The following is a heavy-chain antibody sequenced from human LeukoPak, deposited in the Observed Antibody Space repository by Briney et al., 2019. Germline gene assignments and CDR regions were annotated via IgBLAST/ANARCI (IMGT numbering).Heavy chain of an antibody. V-gene: IGHV3-21*01. J-gene: IGHJ4*02. CDR1: GFTFSSYS. D-gene: IGHD6-13*01. CDR2: ISSSSSYI. Sequence: GGSLRLSCAASGFTFSSYSMNWVRQAPGKGLEWVSSISSSSSYIYYADSVKGRFAISRDNAKNSLYLQMNSLRAEDTAVYYCAREPDSSPSDYWGQGTLVTVSS. CDR3: AREPDSSPSDY.